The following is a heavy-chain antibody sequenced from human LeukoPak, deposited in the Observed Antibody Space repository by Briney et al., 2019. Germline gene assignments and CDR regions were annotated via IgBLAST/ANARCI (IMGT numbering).Heavy chain of an antibody. V-gene: IGHV4-59*01. Sequence: PSETLSPTCSVSGVSISSYYWTWIRQSPGKGLEGIGDIYYSGSTNYNPSLKSRVTISVDTSKNQFSLKLSSVTAADTAVYYCARSVWYFDLWGRGTLVTVSS. CDR3: ARSVWYFDL. CDR2: IYYSGST. CDR1: GVSISSYY. J-gene: IGHJ2*01.